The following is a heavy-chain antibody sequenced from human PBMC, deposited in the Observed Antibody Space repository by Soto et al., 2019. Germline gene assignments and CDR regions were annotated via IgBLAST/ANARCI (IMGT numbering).Heavy chain of an antibody. J-gene: IGHJ6*02. CDR2: IHYSGSV. V-gene: IGHV4-30-4*01. CDR3: VREDDGGDRDYYGLDV. CDR1: GGPISFEHYH. D-gene: IGHD2-21*02. Sequence: ASETLSLTCTVSGGPISFEHYHWTWIRQPAGKGLEWIGYIHYSGSVYYNPSLQSRVSMSVDTSKNLFSLKLSSVTAADTAVYFCVREDDGGDRDYYGLDVWGQGTTVTVSS.